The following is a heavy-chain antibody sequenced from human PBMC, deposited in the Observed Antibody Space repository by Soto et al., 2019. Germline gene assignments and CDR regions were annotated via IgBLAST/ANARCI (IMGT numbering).Heavy chain of an antibody. Sequence: QVQLVESGGDLVKRGGSLRLSCAASGYTFSDYYMSWIRQAPGQGLEWISYIDTSSTKIYYADSVKGRFTISRDKAKNSLYLEMNSLRDEDTAIYYCASHYDMWSGYLSPVDYWGQGTLVTVSS. J-gene: IGHJ4*02. CDR3: ASHYDMWSGYLSPVDY. CDR1: GYTFSDYY. D-gene: IGHD3-3*01. V-gene: IGHV3-11*01. CDR2: IDTSSTKI.